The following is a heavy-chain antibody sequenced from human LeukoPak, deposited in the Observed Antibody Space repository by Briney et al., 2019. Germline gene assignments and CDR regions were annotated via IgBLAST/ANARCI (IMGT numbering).Heavy chain of an antibody. D-gene: IGHD4-17*01. CDR1: GFTFSSYA. J-gene: IGHJ4*02. CDR2: ISGSGSNT. Sequence: GGSLRLPCAASGFTFSSYAMTWVRQAPGKGLEWVSAISGSGSNTYYADSVKGRFTISRDNSKSTLYLLINSLRADDTAVYYCARGNGDYAIHPDYWGQGTLVTVSS. V-gene: IGHV3-23*01. CDR3: ARGNGDYAIHPDY.